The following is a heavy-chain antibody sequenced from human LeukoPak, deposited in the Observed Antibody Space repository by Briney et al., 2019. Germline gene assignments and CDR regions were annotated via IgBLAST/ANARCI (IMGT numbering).Heavy chain of an antibody. Sequence: ASVKVSCKASGGSFISYAISWVRQAPGQGLEWMGGIIPIFGTANYAQKFQGRVTITADESTSTAYMELSSLGSEDTAVYYCARITGDTGFNYMDVWGKGTTVTVSS. CDR2: IIPIFGTA. J-gene: IGHJ6*03. CDR3: ARITGDTGFNYMDV. CDR1: GGSFISYA. V-gene: IGHV1-69*13. D-gene: IGHD7-27*01.